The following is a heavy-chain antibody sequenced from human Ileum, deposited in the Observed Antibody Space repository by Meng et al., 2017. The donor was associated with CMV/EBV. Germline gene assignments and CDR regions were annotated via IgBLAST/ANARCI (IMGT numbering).Heavy chain of an antibody. Sequence: GFTFRSAWMTWVRRAPGKGLEWVGRIKSKTDGGTTDYAAPVRGRFTISRDDSRSTQYLQMNSLKTEDTAVYYCTTGALGIPGYYFDYWGQGTLVTVSS. CDR1: GFTFRSAW. CDR3: TTGALGIPGYYFDY. V-gene: IGHV3-15*01. CDR2: IKSKTDGGTT. J-gene: IGHJ4*02. D-gene: IGHD7-27*01.